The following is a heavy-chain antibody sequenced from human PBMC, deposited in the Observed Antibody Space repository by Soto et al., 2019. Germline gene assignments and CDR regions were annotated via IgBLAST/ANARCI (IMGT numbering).Heavy chain of an antibody. CDR2: ISAYNGNT. V-gene: IGHV1-18*01. CDR1: GYTFTSYG. D-gene: IGHD3-16*01. J-gene: IGHJ6*02. CDR3: ARGGSIGDV. Sequence: QVQLVQSGAEVKKPGASVKVSCKASGYTFTSYGISWVRQAPGQGLEWMGWISAYNGNTNYAQKVQGKVTMTTDTAPSTAYTGLRSLRPDATAVYYCARGGSIGDVWGQGTTVTASS.